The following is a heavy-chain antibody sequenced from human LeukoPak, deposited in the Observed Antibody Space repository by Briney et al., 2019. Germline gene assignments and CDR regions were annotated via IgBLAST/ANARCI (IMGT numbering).Heavy chain of an antibody. CDR2: IKQDGSEK. D-gene: IGHD2-2*01. Sequence: GGSLRLSCAASGFTFSRYWMSWVRQAPGKRLEWVANIKQDGSEKYYVDSVKGRFTISRDNAKNSMYLQLNSLRVEDTAVYYCAREGYCSSTSCYDYYYYMDVWGKGTTVTVSS. CDR3: AREGYCSSTSCYDYYYYMDV. CDR1: GFTFSRYW. J-gene: IGHJ6*03. V-gene: IGHV3-7*01.